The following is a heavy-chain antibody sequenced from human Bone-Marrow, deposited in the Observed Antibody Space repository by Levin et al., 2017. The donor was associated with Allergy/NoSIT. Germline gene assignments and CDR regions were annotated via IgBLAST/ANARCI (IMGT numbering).Heavy chain of an antibody. V-gene: IGHV4-59*01. CDR3: ARGQSGYGPLTIFDY. D-gene: IGHD5-12*01. J-gene: IGHJ4*02. CDR2: IYYSGRT. Sequence: SETLSLTCTVSGGSISDYYWSWIRQPPGKGLEWIGYIYYSGRTNYNPSLTGRLTISVDTSKNQFSLEVTSVTAADTAVYYCARGQSGYGPLTIFDYWGQGTLVTVSS. CDR1: GGSISDYY.